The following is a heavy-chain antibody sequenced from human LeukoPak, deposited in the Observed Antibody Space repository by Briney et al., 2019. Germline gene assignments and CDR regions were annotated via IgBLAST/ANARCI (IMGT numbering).Heavy chain of an antibody. V-gene: IGHV4-59*01. D-gene: IGHD6-13*01. Sequence: PSETLSLTCTVSGDSISSYYWSWIRQPPGKGLEWIGYIYYSGSTNYNPSLKSRVTISVDTSKNQFSLKLSSVTAADTAVYYCARVRSWYLGFDYWGQGTLVTVSS. CDR2: IYYSGST. CDR1: GDSISSYY. J-gene: IGHJ4*02. CDR3: ARVRSWYLGFDY.